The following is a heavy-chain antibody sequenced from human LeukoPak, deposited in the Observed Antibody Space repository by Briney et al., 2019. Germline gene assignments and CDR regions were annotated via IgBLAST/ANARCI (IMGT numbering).Heavy chain of an antibody. V-gene: IGHV1-8*01. CDR2: MNPNSGNT. D-gene: IGHD3-10*01. CDR1: GYTFTSYD. CDR3: ARGRILYYYGSGSFGY. Sequence: ASVKVSCKASGYTFTSYDINWVRQATGQGLEWMGWMNPNSGNTGYAQKFQGRATMTRNTSISTAYMELSSLRSEDTAVYYCARGRILYYYGSGSFGYWGQGTLVTVSS. J-gene: IGHJ4*02.